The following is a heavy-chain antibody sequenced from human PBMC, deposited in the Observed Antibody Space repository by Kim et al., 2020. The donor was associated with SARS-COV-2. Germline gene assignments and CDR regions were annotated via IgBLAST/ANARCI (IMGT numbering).Heavy chain of an antibody. CDR3: VTRNYYNSGSYYEGAPF. V-gene: IGHV3-64*05. D-gene: IGHD3-10*01. J-gene: IGHJ3*01. Sequence: GGSLRLSCSASGFTFSNYAMHWVRQAPGKGLEYVSASSDGGSTYYADSVKGRFTISRDNSKNMLYVQMSSLRVEDTAIYYCVTRNYYNSGSYYEGAPF. CDR2: SSDGGST. CDR1: GFTFSNYA.